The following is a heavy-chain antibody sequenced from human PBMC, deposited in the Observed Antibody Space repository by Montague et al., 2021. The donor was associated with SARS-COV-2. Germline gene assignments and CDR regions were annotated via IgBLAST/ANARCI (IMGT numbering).Heavy chain of an antibody. CDR1: GFIFSRYT. CDR2: ISGDGTNK. Sequence: SLRLSCAASGFIFSRYTIHWVRQAPGKGLEWVAAISGDGTNKYYADSLKGRSTISRDNSENRLYLQMNSLRAEDTAVYYCARERDGSGYFDYWGQGTLVPVSS. V-gene: IGHV3-30*04. D-gene: IGHD3-22*01. CDR3: ARERDGSGYFDY. J-gene: IGHJ4*02.